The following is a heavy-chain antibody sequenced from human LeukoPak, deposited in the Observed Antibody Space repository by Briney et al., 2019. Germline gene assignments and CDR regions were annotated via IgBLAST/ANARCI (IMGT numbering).Heavy chain of an antibody. CDR2: INWNGRSI. D-gene: IGHD5-18*01. V-gene: IGHV3-20*04. CDR1: RFTFGEYG. J-gene: IGHJ6*03. Sequence: GGSLRLSCAASRFTFGEYGMSWVRQTAGKGLEWVSGINWNGRSIDYADSVKGRFTISRDNSKNTLYLQMNSLRAEDTAVYYCARGPPIRGYRYGYDTGYYYSYSMDVWGKGTTVTISS. CDR3: ARGPPIRGYRYGYDTGYYYSYSMDV.